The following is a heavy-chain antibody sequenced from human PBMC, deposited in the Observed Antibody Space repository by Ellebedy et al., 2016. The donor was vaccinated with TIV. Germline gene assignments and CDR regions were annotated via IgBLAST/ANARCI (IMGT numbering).Heavy chain of an antibody. CDR2: IYSAGNT. J-gene: IGHJ4*02. V-gene: IGHV3-53*01. CDR3: ARVDLGLAFHY. Sequence: GGSLRLSCVVSGFSINSNYMSWVLQAPGKGLEWVSIIYSAGNTYYADSAKGRFTISRDTSKNTLYLQMNSLRGGDTAVYYCARVDLGLAFHYWGRGALVTVSS. CDR1: GFSINSNY. D-gene: IGHD1-26*01.